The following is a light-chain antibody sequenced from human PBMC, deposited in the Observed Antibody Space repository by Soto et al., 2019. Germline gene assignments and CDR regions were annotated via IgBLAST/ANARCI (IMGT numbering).Light chain of an antibody. V-gene: IGLV1-47*01. CDR2: RNN. CDR3: AARDDSLSGHWV. J-gene: IGLJ3*02. Sequence: QSVLTQPPSASGTPGQRVTISCSGSSSNIGSKYVVWYQHLPGTAPKLLIYRNNQRPSGVPDRFAGSKSGTSASLSISGLGSEDEADYYCAARDDSLSGHWVFGGGTKLTVL. CDR1: SSNIGSKY.